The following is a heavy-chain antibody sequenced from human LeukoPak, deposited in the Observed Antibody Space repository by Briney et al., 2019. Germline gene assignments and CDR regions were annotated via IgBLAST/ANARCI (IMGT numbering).Heavy chain of an antibody. J-gene: IGHJ4*02. Sequence: SETLSLTCTVSGASISSSYWSWIRQPPGKGLEWIGYISNHGSANYNPSLNSPVTISVGTSQNQFFLELSSVTAADTAVYYCSRVSSSVSKPLDYWGQGTLVTVSS. V-gene: IGHV4-59*01. CDR3: SRVSSSVSKPLDY. CDR2: ISNHGSA. CDR1: GASISSSY.